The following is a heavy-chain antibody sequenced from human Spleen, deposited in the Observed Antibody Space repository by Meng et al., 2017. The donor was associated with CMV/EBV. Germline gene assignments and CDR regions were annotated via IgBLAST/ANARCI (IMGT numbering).Heavy chain of an antibody. J-gene: IGHJ5*02. Sequence: SGSSISRGGYYWSWIRQHPGKGLEWIGYIYYSGSTYYNPSLKSRVTISVDTSKNQFSLKLSSVTVADTAVYYCSRAGGGNYNWFDPWGQGTLVTVSS. V-gene: IGHV4-31*02. CDR2: IYYSGST. CDR1: GSSISRGGYY. D-gene: IGHD4-23*01. CDR3: SRAGGGNYNWFDP.